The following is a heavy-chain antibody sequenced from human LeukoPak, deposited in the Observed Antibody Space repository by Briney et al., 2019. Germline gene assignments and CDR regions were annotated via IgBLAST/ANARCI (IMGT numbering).Heavy chain of an antibody. CDR1: GFTFSDYY. CDR3: ARDPPTRFLASDY. V-gene: IGHV3-11*04. CDR2: ISSSGSTI. D-gene: IGHD3-3*01. Sequence: GGSLRLSCAASGFTFSDYYMSWIRQAPGKRLEWVSYISSSGSTIYYADSVKGRFTISRDNAKNSLYLQMNSLRAEDTAVYYCARDPPTRFLASDYWGQGTLVTVSS. J-gene: IGHJ4*02.